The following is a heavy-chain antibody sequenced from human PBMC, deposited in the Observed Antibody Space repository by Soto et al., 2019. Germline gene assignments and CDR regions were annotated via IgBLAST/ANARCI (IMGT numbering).Heavy chain of an antibody. J-gene: IGHJ3*02. CDR2: FYPGDSTS. V-gene: IGHV5-51*01. Sequence: GESLKISCKTSGYSFISYWVAWVRQKPGKGLEWMGTFYPGDSTSTYSPSFQGQVTISVDKSISTAYLHLSSLKASATAMYYCARIIGYCRNNDCSWTFDIWGQGTTVTVSS. D-gene: IGHD2-2*03. CDR3: ARIIGYCRNNDCSWTFDI. CDR1: GYSFISYW.